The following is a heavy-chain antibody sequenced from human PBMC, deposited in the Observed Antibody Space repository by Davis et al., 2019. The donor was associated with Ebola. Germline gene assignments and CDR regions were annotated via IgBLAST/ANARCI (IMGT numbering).Heavy chain of an antibody. CDR3: ARDLPYYDILTGYFDY. Sequence: GESLKISCAASGFTFSSYGMHWVRQAPGKGLEWVAVISYDGSNKYYADSVKGRFTISRDNSKNTLYLQMNSLRAEDTAVYYCARDLPYYDILTGYFDYWGQGTLVTVSS. V-gene: IGHV3-30*03. CDR2: ISYDGSNK. J-gene: IGHJ4*02. D-gene: IGHD3-9*01. CDR1: GFTFSSYG.